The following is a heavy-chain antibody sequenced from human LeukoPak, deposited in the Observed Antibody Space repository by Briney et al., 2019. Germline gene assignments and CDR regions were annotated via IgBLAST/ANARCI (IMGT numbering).Heavy chain of an antibody. CDR2: IIPIFGTA. J-gene: IGHJ4*02. Sequence: SVKVSCKASGGTFSSYAISWVRQAPGQGLEWMGRIIPIFGTANYAQKFQGRVTITPDESTSTAYMELSSLRSEDTAVYYCAREKTGQGEQQLADYWGQGTLVTVSS. D-gene: IGHD6-13*01. CDR3: AREKTGQGEQQLADY. V-gene: IGHV1-69*13. CDR1: GGTFSSYA.